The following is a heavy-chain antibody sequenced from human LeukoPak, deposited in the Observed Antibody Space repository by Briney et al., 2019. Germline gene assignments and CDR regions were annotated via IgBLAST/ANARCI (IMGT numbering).Heavy chain of an antibody. CDR2: INHSGST. D-gene: IGHD1-26*01. CDR1: GGSFSGYY. CDR3: ARYGSYFFFGY. Sequence: SETLSLTCAVYGGSFSGYYWSWIRQPPGKGLEWIGEINHSGSTNYNPSLKSRVTISADTSKNQFSLKLSSVTAADTAVYYCARYGSYFFFGYWGQGTLVTVSS. V-gene: IGHV4-34*01. J-gene: IGHJ4*02.